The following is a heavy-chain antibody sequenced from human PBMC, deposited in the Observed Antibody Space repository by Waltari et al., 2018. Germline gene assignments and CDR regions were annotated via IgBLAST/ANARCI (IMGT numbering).Heavy chain of an antibody. CDR3: ARFKKQGYYYDSSGLGAFDI. J-gene: IGHJ3*02. CDR1: GGSISSSNW. CDR2: IYHSGST. D-gene: IGHD3-22*01. V-gene: IGHV4-4*02. Sequence: QVQLQESGPGLVKPSGTLSLTCAVSGGSISSSNWWSWVRQPPGKGLEWIGEIYHSGSTNYNPSLKSRVTISVDKSKNQFSLKLSSVTAADTAVYYCARFKKQGYYYDSSGLGAFDIWGQGTMVTVSS.